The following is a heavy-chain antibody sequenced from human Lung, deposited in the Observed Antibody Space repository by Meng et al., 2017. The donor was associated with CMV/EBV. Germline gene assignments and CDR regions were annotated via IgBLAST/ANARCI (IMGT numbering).Heavy chain of an antibody. V-gene: IGHV1-69*10. CDR2: IIPILGIA. D-gene: IGHD2-2*02. J-gene: IGHJ5*02. CDR1: GGTFSSYA. Sequence: SVXVSXXASGGTFSSYAISWVRQAPGQGLEWMGGIIPILGIANYAQKFQGRVTITADKSTSTAYMELSSLRSEDTAVYYCARGGTVVPAAIRGRGWFDPWGQGTXV. CDR3: ARGGTVVPAAIRGRGWFDP.